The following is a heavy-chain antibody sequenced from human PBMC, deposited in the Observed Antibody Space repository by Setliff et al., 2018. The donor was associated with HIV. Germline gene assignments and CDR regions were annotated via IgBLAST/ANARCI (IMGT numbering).Heavy chain of an antibody. CDR2: ISYSGST. CDR1: GGSISSSTYY. J-gene: IGHJ2*01. V-gene: IGHV4-39*01. D-gene: IGHD2-15*01. CDR3: ASPRGYCSGGTCHFWYFDL. Sequence: SETLSLTCTVSGGSISSSTYYWGWIRQPPGKGLEWIGTISYSGSTYYNPSLKSRVIISVDTSKNQFSLKLSSVTAADTAVYYCASPRGYCSGGTCHFWYFDLWGRGTLVTRLL.